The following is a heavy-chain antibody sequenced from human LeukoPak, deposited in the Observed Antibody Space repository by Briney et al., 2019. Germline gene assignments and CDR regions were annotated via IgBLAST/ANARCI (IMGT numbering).Heavy chain of an antibody. CDR2: ILGSGGGT. CDR1: GFTFSPYV. CDR3: AAGGDFDY. Sequence: GGSLRLSCAASGFTFSPYVMTWVRQAPGKGLEWVSAILGSGGGTYYADSVEGRFTISGDNAKNSVYLQMNSLRAEDTAVYFCAAGGDFDYWGQGILVTVSA. V-gene: IGHV3-23*01. D-gene: IGHD3-16*01. J-gene: IGHJ4*02.